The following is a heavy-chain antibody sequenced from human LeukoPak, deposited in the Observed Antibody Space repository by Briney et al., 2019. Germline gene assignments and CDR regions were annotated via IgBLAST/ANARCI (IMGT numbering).Heavy chain of an antibody. CDR1: GFTFSNYW. J-gene: IGHJ4*02. D-gene: IGHD2-2*01. CDR3: ARRRCSSTSCFVDY. V-gene: IGHV3-7*01. CDR2: MKQDGSEK. Sequence: GGSLRLSCAASGFTFSNYWMSWVRQAPGKGLEWVANMKQDGSEKYYVDSMKGRFTISRDNAKNSLCLQMNSLRAEDTAVYYCARRRCSSTSCFVDYWGQGTLVTVSS.